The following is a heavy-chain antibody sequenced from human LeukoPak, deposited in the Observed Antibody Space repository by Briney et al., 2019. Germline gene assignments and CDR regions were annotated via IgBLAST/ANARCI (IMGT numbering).Heavy chain of an antibody. V-gene: IGHV4-39*01. Sequence: SETLSLTCTVSGGSISSGDYYWSWIRQPPGKGLEWIGSIYYSGSTYYNPSLKSRVTISVDTSKNQFSLKLSSVTAADTAVYYCARGDYVNWFDPWGQGTLVTVSS. CDR3: ARGDYVNWFDP. CDR1: GGSISSGDYY. CDR2: IYYSGST. J-gene: IGHJ5*02. D-gene: IGHD4-17*01.